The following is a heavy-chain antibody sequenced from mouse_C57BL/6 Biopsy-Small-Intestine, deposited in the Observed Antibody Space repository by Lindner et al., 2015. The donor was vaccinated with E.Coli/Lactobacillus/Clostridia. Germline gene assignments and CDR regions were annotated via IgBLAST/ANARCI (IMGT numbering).Heavy chain of an antibody. CDR3: ARDWDYFDY. Sequence: VQLQESGAELAKPGASMKMSCKASGYTFTSYWIHWVKQRPGQGLEWIGYINPSSYYTEYNQKFKDKATLTADKSSSTAYMQLSSLTSEDSAVCYCARDWDYFDYWGQGTALTVSS. CDR2: INPSSYYT. V-gene: IGHV1-7*01. CDR1: GYTFTSYW. J-gene: IGHJ2*01. D-gene: IGHD4-1*01.